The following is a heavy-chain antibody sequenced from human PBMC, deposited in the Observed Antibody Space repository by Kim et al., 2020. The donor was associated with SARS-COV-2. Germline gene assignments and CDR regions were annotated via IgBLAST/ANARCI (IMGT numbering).Heavy chain of an antibody. D-gene: IGHD2-2*01. CDR1: GFTFSSYA. CDR3: AKAASIVVVPAATAEYFQH. CDR2: ISGSGGST. Sequence: GGSLRLSCAASGFTFSSYAMSWVRQAPGKGLEWVSAISGSGGSTYYADSVKGRFTISRDNSKNTLYLQMNSLRAEDTAVYYCAKAASIVVVPAATAEYFQHWGQGTLVTVSS. J-gene: IGHJ1*01. V-gene: IGHV3-23*01.